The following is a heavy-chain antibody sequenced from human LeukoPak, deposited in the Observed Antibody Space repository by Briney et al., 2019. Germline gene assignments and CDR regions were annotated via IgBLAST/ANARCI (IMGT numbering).Heavy chain of an antibody. CDR2: ISSSSSYI. J-gene: IGHJ3*02. CDR1: GFTFSSYS. CDR3: ARDRGEDYYGSGNYLRAFDI. D-gene: IGHD3-10*01. Sequence: GGSLRLSCAASGFTFSSYSMNWVRQAPGKGLEWVSSISSSSSYIFYADSVKGRFTISRDNAKKSLSLQMNSLRAEDTAVYYCARDRGEDYYGSGNYLRAFDIWGQGTMVTVSS. V-gene: IGHV3-21*01.